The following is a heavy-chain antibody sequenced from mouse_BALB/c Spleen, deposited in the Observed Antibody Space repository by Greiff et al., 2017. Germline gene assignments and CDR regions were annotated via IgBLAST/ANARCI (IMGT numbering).Heavy chain of an antibody. CDR3: ARDGNPYYFDY. V-gene: IGHV5-6-5*01. D-gene: IGHD2-1*01. J-gene: IGHJ2*01. Sequence: EVKLMESGGGLVKPGGSLKLSCAASGFTFSSYAMSWVRQTPEKRLEWVASISSGGSTYYPDSVKGRFTISRDNARNILYLQMSSLRSEDTAMYYCARDGNPYYFDYWGQGTTLTVSS. CDR1: GFTFSSYA. CDR2: ISSGGST.